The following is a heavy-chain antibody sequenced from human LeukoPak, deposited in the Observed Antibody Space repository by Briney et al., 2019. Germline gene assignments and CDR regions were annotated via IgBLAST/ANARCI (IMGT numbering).Heavy chain of an antibody. CDR3: ARPLAVAGFDY. CDR1: GYMFTKYA. CDR2: INAGTGNT. J-gene: IGHJ4*02. D-gene: IGHD6-19*01. Sequence: ASVKVSCTASGYMFTKYALHWVRQAPGQRLERMGWINAGTGNTKYSQKFQDRVTITRDTSASTAYMELSSLRSEDTAMYYCARPLAVAGFDYWGQGTLVTVSS. V-gene: IGHV1-3*01.